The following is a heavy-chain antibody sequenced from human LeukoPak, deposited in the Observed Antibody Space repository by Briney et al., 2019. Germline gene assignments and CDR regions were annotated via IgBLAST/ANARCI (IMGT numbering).Heavy chain of an antibody. CDR2: ISAYNGNT. V-gene: IGHV1-18*01. CDR3: ARGRSGSSWSDY. Sequence: ASVNVSCNASAYIFTSYGISWVRQAPGQWLEWMGWISAYNGNTNYAQKLQGRVTMTPDTSTSTAYMELRSLRSDDTAVYSCARGRSGSSWSDYWGQGTLVTVSS. CDR1: AYIFTSYG. J-gene: IGHJ4*02. D-gene: IGHD6-13*01.